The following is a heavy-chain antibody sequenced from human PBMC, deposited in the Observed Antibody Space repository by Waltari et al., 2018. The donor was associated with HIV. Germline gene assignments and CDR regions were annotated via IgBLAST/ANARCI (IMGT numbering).Heavy chain of an antibody. J-gene: IGHJ4*02. Sequence: QVQLQESGPGLVKPSQTLSLTCTVSGASISSGGYYWSWIRQHPGKGLEWIGYIYYSGSNYYNPSLKIRVTRSVDTYKNQFSLKMTSVTAADTAVYYCARRRDYDNSGHYYYFDYWGQGALVTVSS. V-gene: IGHV4-31*03. CDR3: ARRRDYDNSGHYYYFDY. D-gene: IGHD3-22*01. CDR1: GASISSGGYY. CDR2: IYYSGSN.